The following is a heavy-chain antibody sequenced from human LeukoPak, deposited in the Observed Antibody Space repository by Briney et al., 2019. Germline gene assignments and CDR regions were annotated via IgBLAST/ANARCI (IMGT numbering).Heavy chain of an antibody. CDR1: GDSISSGSYY. CDR3: ATKGMTVAGDS. Sequence: PSETLSLTCTVSGDSISSGSYYWGWIRQPPGKGLEWIGSIFYSGSTFYNPSLKSRVTISVDTSKNQFSLRLTSMTAADTAVYYCATKGMTVAGDSWGQGIQVTVSS. V-gene: IGHV4-39*01. J-gene: IGHJ4*02. CDR2: IFYSGST. D-gene: IGHD6-19*01.